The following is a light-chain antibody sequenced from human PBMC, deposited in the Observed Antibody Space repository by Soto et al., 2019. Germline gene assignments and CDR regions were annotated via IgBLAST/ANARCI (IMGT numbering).Light chain of an antibody. J-gene: IGLJ1*01. CDR3: NSYTSSSTLDV. CDR1: SSDVGGYNY. CDR2: GVS. V-gene: IGLV2-14*01. Sequence: QSVLPQPASVSGSPGQSITISCTGTSSDVGGYNYVSWYQQHPGKAPKLMIYGVSNRPSGVSNRFSGSKSGNTASLTISGLQAEDEADYYCNSYTSSSTLDVFGTGTKVTVL.